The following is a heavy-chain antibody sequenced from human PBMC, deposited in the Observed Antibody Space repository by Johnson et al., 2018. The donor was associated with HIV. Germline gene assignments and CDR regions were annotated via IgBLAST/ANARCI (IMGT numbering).Heavy chain of an antibody. CDR2: ISDDGNNI. Sequence: QVLLVESGGGVVQPGRSLRLSYAASGFTFIREAIHGVRRAPDKGLHWVAVISDDGNNIYYADSVRGRFTISRDNSKNTLYLHMISLRVEDTAVYYCAKVLKAGGRMNDGFDIWGQGTLVTVSS. J-gene: IGHJ3*02. D-gene: IGHD1-26*01. CDR1: GFTFIREA. V-gene: IGHV3-30*07. CDR3: AKVLKAGGRMNDGFDI.